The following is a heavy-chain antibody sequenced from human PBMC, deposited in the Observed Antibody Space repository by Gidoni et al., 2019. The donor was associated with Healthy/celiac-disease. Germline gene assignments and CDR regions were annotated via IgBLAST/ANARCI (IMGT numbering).Heavy chain of an antibody. J-gene: IGHJ4*02. CDR3: TGSVDTAMACDY. D-gene: IGHD5-18*01. CDR1: GFTFSNAW. Sequence: EVQLVESGGGLVKPGGSLRLSCAASGFTFSNAWMSWVRQAPGKGLEWVGRIKSKTDGGTTDYAAPVKGRFTISRDDSKNTLYLQMNSLKTEDTAVYYCTGSVDTAMACDYWGQGTLVTVSS. CDR2: IKSKTDGGTT. V-gene: IGHV3-15*01.